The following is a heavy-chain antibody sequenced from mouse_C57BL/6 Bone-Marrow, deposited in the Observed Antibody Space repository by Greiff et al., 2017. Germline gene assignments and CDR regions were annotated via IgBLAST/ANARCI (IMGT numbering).Heavy chain of an antibody. Sequence: VQLVESGGGLVKPGGSLKLSCAASGFTFSSYAMSWVRQTPEKRLEWVATISDGGSYTYYPDNVKGRFTISRDNAKNNLYLQMSHLKSEDTAMYYCARVIYYGNHGGVFDYWGQGTTLTVSS. CDR1: GFTFSSYA. D-gene: IGHD2-1*01. J-gene: IGHJ2*01. CDR2: ISDGGSYT. V-gene: IGHV5-4*01. CDR3: ARVIYYGNHGGVFDY.